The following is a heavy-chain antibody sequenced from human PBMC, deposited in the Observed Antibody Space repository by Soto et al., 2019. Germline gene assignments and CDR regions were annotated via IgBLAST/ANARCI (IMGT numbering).Heavy chain of an antibody. J-gene: IGHJ4*02. CDR2: FDRRDGGT. CDR1: GHTLTELS. V-gene: IGHV1-24*01. Sequence: QVQLVQSGAEVKKPGASVKVSCKVSGHTLTELSVHWVRQAPGKGLEWLGGFDRRDGGTIHAHKFQGRLTLTEDTSTDTTYMQLSSLEYEDTGIYDCVTDHMTVAGGWDYWAQGTLVTVSS. CDR3: VTDHMTVAGGWDY. D-gene: IGHD6-19*01.